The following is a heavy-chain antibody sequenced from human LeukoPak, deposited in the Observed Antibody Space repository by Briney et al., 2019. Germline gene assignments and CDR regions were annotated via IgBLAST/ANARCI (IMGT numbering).Heavy chain of an antibody. V-gene: IGHV3-30*18. J-gene: IGHJ4*02. CDR2: ISDDGSNK. D-gene: IGHD1-26*01. Sequence: GRSLRLSCAASGFTFSSYGMHWVRQAPGKGLEWVAVISDDGSNKYYTDSVKGRFTISRDNSKNTLYLQMNSLRTEDTAVYYCAKRASGNYQRGFDYWGQGTLVTVSS. CDR3: AKRASGNYQRGFDY. CDR1: GFTFSSYG.